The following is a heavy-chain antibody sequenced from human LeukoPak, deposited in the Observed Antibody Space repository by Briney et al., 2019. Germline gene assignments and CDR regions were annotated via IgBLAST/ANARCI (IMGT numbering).Heavy chain of an antibody. CDR2: IYYSGST. J-gene: IGHJ5*02. D-gene: IGHD2-15*01. CDR3: ARDVGEDIVVVVAARSHSGFDP. CDR1: GGSISSYY. V-gene: IGHV4-59*01. Sequence: SETLSLTCTVSGGSISSYYWSWIRQPPGKGLEWIGYIYYSGSTNYNPSLKSRVTISVDTSKNQFSLKLSSVTAADTAVYYCARDVGEDIVVVVAARSHSGFDPWGQGTLVTVSS.